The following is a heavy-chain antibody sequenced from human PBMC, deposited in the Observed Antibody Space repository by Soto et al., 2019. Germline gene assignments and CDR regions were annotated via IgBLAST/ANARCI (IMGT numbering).Heavy chain of an antibody. D-gene: IGHD2-15*01. CDR2: ISSSSSYI. Sequence: GGSLRLSCAASGFTFSSYAMSWVRQAPGKGLEWVSAISSSSSYIYYADSVKGRFTISRDNAKNTLYLQMNSLRAEDTAVYYCARDLVPLSPVNFEPNWFDPWGQGTLVTVSS. CDR3: ARDLVPLSPVNFEPNWFDP. CDR1: GFTFSSYA. J-gene: IGHJ5*02. V-gene: IGHV3-21*01.